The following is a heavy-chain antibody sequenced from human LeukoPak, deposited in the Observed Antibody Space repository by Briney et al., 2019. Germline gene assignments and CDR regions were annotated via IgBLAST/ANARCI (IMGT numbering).Heavy chain of an antibody. CDR2: ISYDGSNK. CDR1: GFTFSSYA. V-gene: IGHV3-30-3*01. J-gene: IGHJ4*02. Sequence: PGGSLRLSCAASGFTFSSYAMHWVRQAPGKGLEWVAVISYDGSNKYYADSVKGRFTISRDNSKNTLYLQMNSLRAEDTAVYYCARGISSSWPGGVDYWGQGTLVTVSS. D-gene: IGHD6-13*01. CDR3: ARGISSSWPGGVDY.